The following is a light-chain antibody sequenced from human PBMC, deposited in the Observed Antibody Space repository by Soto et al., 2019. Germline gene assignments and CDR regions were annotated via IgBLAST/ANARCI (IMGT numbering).Light chain of an antibody. J-gene: IGKJ4*01. CDR1: QRISSY. CDR2: AAS. Sequence: DIQMTQSPSSLSASVGDRVTITCRASQRISSYLNWYQQKPGKAHNLLIYAASSLQSGVTSRFTGSGSGTDFTLTISSLQPEDFATYYCQQRYSTPLTFGGGTKVEVK. V-gene: IGKV1-39*01. CDR3: QQRYSTPLT.